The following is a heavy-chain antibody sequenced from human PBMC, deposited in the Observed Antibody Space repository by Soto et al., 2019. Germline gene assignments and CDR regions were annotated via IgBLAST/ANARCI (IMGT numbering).Heavy chain of an antibody. Sequence: GRSLRLPCTASGFTFSSHAMTWVRQAPGKGLEWVSGLSGSGGSIYYADSVKGRFTISRDNSMNTLYLQMNSLRAEDTAVYFCAKDLIAMVRGIPANWFGSWGQGTLVTGSS. CDR3: AKDLIAMVRGIPANWFGS. J-gene: IGHJ5*01. D-gene: IGHD3-10*01. CDR2: LSGSGGSI. CDR1: GFTFSSHA. V-gene: IGHV3-23*01.